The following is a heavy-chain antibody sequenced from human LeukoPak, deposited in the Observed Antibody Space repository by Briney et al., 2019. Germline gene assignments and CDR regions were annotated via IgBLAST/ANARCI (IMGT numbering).Heavy chain of an antibody. J-gene: IGHJ5*02. Sequence: TLSLTCAISGDSVSSNSAAWNWIRQSPSRGLEWLGRTYYRSKWYNDYATSVKSRITINPDTSKNQFSLHLNSVTPGDTAVYYCARGTATASYPINWFDPWGQGILVTVSS. CDR1: GDSVSSNSAA. V-gene: IGHV6-1*01. CDR3: ARGTATASYPINWFDP. D-gene: IGHD1-14*01. CDR2: TYYRSKWYN.